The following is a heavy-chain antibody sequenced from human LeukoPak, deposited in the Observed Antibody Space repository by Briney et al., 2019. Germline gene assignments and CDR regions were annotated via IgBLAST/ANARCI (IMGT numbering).Heavy chain of an antibody. D-gene: IGHD3-22*01. J-gene: IGHJ4*02. CDR1: GFTFSSYA. CDR3: ARATFNYYDSSGYYNY. Sequence: GGSLRLSCAASGFTFSSYAMHWVRQAPGKGLEYVSAISSNGGSTYYANSVKGRFTISRDNSKNTLYLQMGSLRAEDMAVYYCARATFNYYDSSGYYNYWGQGASATVSS. V-gene: IGHV3-64*01. CDR2: ISSNGGST.